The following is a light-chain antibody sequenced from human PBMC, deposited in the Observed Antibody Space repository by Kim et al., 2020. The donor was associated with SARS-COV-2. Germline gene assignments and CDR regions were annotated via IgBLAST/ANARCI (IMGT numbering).Light chain of an antibody. CDR1: NIGSKS. CDR2: SGS. J-gene: IGLJ1*01. V-gene: IGLV3-21*01. Sequence: SYELTQPPSVSVAPGKTARITCGGNNIGSKSVHWYQQKLGQAPVLVIYSGSDRPSGIPERFSGSNSGNTATLTISRVEAGDEADYYCQVWERSSDYVFGTGTKVTVL. CDR3: QVWERSSDYV.